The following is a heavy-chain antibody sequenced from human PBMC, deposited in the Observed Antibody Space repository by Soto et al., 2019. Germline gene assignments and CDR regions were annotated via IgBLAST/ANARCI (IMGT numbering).Heavy chain of an antibody. CDR2: IIPILDMA. J-gene: IGHJ6*02. Sequence: SVKVSCKASGGTFRTYSITWVRQAPGQGLEWMGKIIPILDMANYAQKFQGRVTITADKSTSIAYMELNSLRSEDTAVYYCARDYYYDILSPQYYYYYGMDVWGQGTTVTVSS. CDR1: GGTFRTYS. D-gene: IGHD3-9*01. CDR3: ARDYYYDILSPQYYYYYGMDV. V-gene: IGHV1-69*04.